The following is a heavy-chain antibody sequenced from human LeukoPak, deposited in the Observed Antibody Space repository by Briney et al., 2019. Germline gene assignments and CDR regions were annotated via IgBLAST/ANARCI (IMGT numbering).Heavy chain of an antibody. J-gene: IGHJ5*02. Sequence: SETLSLTCTVSGGSISSSTYYWGWIRQPPGKGLEWIGRIYYSGSTYYNPSLKSRVTISVDTSKNQFSLKLTSVTAADTAVYYCARRLRGGDGYLNWFDPWGQGALVTVSS. D-gene: IGHD5-24*01. CDR2: IYYSGST. CDR1: GGSISSSTYY. V-gene: IGHV4-39*01. CDR3: ARRLRGGDGYLNWFDP.